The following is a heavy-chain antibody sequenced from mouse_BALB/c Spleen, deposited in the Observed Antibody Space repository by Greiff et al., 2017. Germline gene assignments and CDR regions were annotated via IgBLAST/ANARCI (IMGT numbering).Heavy chain of an antibody. V-gene: IGHV2-4-1*01. CDR3: ARNPIYYGNYYAMDY. CDR2: IWSGGST. D-gene: IGHD2-1*01. Sequence: VKLMESGPGLVQPSQSLSITCTVSGFSLTSYGVHWVRQSPGKGLEWLGVIWSGGSTDYNAAFISRLSISKDNSKSQVFFKMNSLQADDTAIYYCARNPIYYGNYYAMDYWGQGTSVTVSS. CDR1: GFSLTSYG. J-gene: IGHJ4*01.